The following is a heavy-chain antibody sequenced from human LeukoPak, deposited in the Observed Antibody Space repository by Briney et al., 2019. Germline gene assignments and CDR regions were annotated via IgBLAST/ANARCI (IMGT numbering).Heavy chain of an antibody. Sequence: SETLSLTCTVSGGSISSRSYHWGWIRQPPGKGLEWIGSIFYSGTTYYNPSLKSRVTISVDTSKNQFSLKLSSVTAADTAVYYCARGVYCSGGSCYGEPSDYWGQGTLVTVSS. CDR1: GGSISSRSYH. V-gene: IGHV4-39*07. J-gene: IGHJ4*02. CDR2: IFYSGTT. CDR3: ARGVYCSGGSCYGEPSDY. D-gene: IGHD2-15*01.